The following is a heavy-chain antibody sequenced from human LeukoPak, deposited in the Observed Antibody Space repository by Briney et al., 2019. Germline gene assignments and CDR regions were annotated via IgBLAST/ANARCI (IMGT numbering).Heavy chain of an antibody. D-gene: IGHD5-24*01. Sequence: PGGSLRLSCAASGFPFSTYAMTWVRQATGEGLEWVSAISTSGDDTYYLDSVRGRFTISRDNSKNTLYLQMNSLRAEDTAVYYCARWLKRPIDYWGQGTLVTVS. CDR3: ARWLKRPIDY. J-gene: IGHJ4*02. CDR1: GFPFSTYA. V-gene: IGHV3-23*01. CDR2: ISTSGDDT.